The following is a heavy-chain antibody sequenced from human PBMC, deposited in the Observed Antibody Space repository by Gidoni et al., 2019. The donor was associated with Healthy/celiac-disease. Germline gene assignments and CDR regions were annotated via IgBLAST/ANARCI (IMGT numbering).Heavy chain of an antibody. CDR3: AKDDRAYCGGDCYSHPNY. CDR2: ISWDGGST. CDR1: GFTFAAYT. D-gene: IGHD2-21*02. Sequence: EVQLVESGGVVVQPGGSRSLSCAASGFTFAAYTMHWVRQAPGKGLEWVSIISWDGGSTYYADSVKGRFTISRDNSKNSLYLQMNSLRTEDTALYYCAKDDRAYCGGDCYSHPNYWGQGTLVTVSS. J-gene: IGHJ4*02. V-gene: IGHV3-43*01.